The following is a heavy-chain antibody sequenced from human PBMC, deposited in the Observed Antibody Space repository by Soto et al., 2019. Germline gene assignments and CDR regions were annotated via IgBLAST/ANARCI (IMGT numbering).Heavy chain of an antibody. CDR1: GFTFSSYA. D-gene: IGHD3-10*01. Sequence: GGSLRLSCAASGFTFSSYAMSWVRQAPGKGLEWVSAISGSGGSTYYADSVKGRFTISRDNSKNTLYLQMNSLRAEDTAVYYCAKVTNYGSGKRPFDYWGQGTLVTVSS. V-gene: IGHV3-23*01. CDR2: ISGSGGST. CDR3: AKVTNYGSGKRPFDY. J-gene: IGHJ4*02.